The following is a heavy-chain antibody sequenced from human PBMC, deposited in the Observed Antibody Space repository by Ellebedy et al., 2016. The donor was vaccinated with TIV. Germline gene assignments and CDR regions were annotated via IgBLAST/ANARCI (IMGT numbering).Heavy chain of an antibody. CDR3: ATGGRLSATRGLNWPFDY. Sequence: AASVKVSCKAAGYTFPGYYMHWVRQAPGQGLEWMGWINPNSGATNYTQELHGRVAFTRETSISTAYLELSSLTSDDTTVYYCATGGRLSATRGLNWPFDYWGQGTLVSVS. J-gene: IGHJ4*02. D-gene: IGHD3-10*01. V-gene: IGHV1-2*02. CDR2: INPNSGAT. CDR1: GYTFPGYY.